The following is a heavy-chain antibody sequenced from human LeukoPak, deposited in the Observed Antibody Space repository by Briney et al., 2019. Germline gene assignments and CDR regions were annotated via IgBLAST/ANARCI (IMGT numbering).Heavy chain of an antibody. Sequence: ASVKVSCKASGYTFTSYGISWVRQAPGQGLEWMGWISAYNGNTNYTQKLQGRVTMTTDTSTSTAYMELSSLRSEDTAVYYCARVIGWGYYFDYWGQGTLVTVSS. CDR3: ARVIGWGYYFDY. J-gene: IGHJ4*02. CDR1: GYTFTSYG. D-gene: IGHD3-16*01. CDR2: ISAYNGNT. V-gene: IGHV1-18*01.